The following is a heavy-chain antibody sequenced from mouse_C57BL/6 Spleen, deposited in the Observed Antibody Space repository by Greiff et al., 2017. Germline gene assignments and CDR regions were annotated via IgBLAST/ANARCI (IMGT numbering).Heavy chain of an antibody. J-gene: IGHJ3*01. CDR1: GFSFNTYA. CDR2: IRSKSNNYAT. Sequence: EVKLVESGGGLVQPKGSLKLSCAASGFSFNTYAMNWVRQAPGKGLEWVARIRSKSNNYATYYADSVKDRFTISRDDSESMLYLQLNNLKTEDTAVYYCVRRAFAYWGQGTLVTVSA. CDR3: VRRAFAY. V-gene: IGHV10-1*01.